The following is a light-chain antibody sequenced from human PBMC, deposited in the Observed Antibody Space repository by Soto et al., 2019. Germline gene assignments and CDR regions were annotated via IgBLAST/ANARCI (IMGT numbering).Light chain of an antibody. J-gene: IGKJ5*01. CDR1: QSISGY. Sequence: IVLTQSPATLSWSPWERSMLSFTASQSISGYLAWYQQKPGQAPRLLMYDASSRATGIPARFSGGGFGTDFTLTISSLQPDDFAAYYCQQRNNCSLAFGRGTRLDIK. V-gene: IGKV3-11*01. CDR3: QQRNNCSLA. CDR2: DAS.